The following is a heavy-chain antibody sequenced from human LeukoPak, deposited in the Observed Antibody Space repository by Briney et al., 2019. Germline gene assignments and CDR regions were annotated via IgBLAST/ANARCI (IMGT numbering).Heavy chain of an antibody. CDR2: MNPNSGNT. J-gene: IGHJ3*02. CDR1: GYTFTSYD. V-gene: IGHV1-8*01. CDR3: ARAHARVRRVINYAFDI. D-gene: IGHD3-10*01. Sequence: ASVKVSCKASGYTFTSYDINWVRQATGQGLEWMGWMNPNSGNTGYAQKFQGRVTMTRNTSISTAYMELSSLRSEDTAVYYCARAHARVRRVINYAFDIWGQGTMVTVSS.